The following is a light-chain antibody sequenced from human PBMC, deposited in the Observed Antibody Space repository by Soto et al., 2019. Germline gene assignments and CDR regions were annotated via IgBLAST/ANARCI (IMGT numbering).Light chain of an antibody. Sequence: EMVLTQSPGTLSLSPGERATLSCRASQSVSNNYLAWYQQKPGQAPRLLIYGAANRATGIPDRFSGSGSGTDFTLTISRLEPEDFAVYYCQQYRSSGTFGQGTKVDIK. J-gene: IGKJ1*01. CDR1: QSVSNNY. V-gene: IGKV3-20*01. CDR3: QQYRSSGT. CDR2: GAA.